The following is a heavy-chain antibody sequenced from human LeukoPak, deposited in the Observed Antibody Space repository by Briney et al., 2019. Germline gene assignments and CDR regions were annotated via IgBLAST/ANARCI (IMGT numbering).Heavy chain of an antibody. CDR1: GGTFSSYA. J-gene: IGHJ3*02. D-gene: IGHD5/OR15-5a*01. CDR3: VKVLSPVSAFDI. Sequence: ASVKVSCKASGGTFSSYAISWVRQAPGQGLEWMGGIIPIFGTANYAQKFQGRVTITTDESTSTAYMELSSLRPEDTAVYYCVKVLSPVSAFDIWGQGTMVSVSS. CDR2: IIPIFGTA. V-gene: IGHV1-69*05.